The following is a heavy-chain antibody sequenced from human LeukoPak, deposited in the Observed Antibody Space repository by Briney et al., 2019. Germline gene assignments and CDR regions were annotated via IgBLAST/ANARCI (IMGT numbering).Heavy chain of an antibody. D-gene: IGHD2-21*02. Sequence: ASVKVSCKASGYSFTSYGISWVRQAPGQGLEWMGWISAYNGNTNYAQNLQGRVTMTTDTSTSTAYMELRSLRSDDTAVYYCARDWAPGTVVTTFLDYWGQGTLVTVSS. CDR2: ISAYNGNT. V-gene: IGHV1-18*01. CDR1: GYSFTSYG. CDR3: ARDWAPGTVVTTFLDY. J-gene: IGHJ4*02.